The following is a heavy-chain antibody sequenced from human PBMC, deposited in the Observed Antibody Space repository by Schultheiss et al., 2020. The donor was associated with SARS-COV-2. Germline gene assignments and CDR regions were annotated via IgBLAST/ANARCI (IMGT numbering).Heavy chain of an antibody. CDR3: ARVKGGFWGRRGAFDI. D-gene: IGHD3-10*01. J-gene: IGHJ3*02. CDR2: INHSGST. Sequence: SETLSLTCAVYGGSISGYYWSWIRQPPGKGLEWIGEINHSGSTNYNPSLKSRVTISVDTSKNQFSLKLSSVTAADTAVYYCARVKGGFWGRRGAFDIWGQGTMVTVSS. V-gene: IGHV4-34*01. CDR1: GGSISGYY.